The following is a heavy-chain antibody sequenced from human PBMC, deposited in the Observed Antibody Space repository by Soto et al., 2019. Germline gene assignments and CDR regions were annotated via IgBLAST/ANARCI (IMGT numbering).Heavy chain of an antibody. CDR2: ISAHNGNT. CDR1: GYAFTTYG. J-gene: IGHJ4*02. CDR3: ARGRYGEY. Sequence: QVHLVQSGAEVKKPGASVKVSCKGPGYAFTTYGITWVRQAPGQGLEWMGWISAHNGNTNYAQKLQGRVTVTRDTSTSTAYMELRSLRSDDTAVYYCARGRYGEYWGQGALVTVSS. D-gene: IGHD3-10*01. V-gene: IGHV1-18*01.